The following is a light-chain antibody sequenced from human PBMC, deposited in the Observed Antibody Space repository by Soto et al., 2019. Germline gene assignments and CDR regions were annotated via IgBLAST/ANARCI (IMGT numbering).Light chain of an antibody. Sequence: AIRMTQSPSSLSASTGDSVTITCRASQGISSCLAWYQQKPGKAPKLLIYAASTLQSGVPSRFSGSGSGTDCTLTISCLQSEDFATYYCQQYYSYPPTFGGGTKVEIK. V-gene: IGKV1-8*01. J-gene: IGKJ4*01. CDR3: QQYYSYPPT. CDR2: AAS. CDR1: QGISSC.